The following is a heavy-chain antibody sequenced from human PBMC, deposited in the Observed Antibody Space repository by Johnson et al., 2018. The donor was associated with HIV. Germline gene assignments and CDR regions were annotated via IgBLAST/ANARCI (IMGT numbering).Heavy chain of an antibody. CDR2: LYRGGST. D-gene: IGHD2-15*01. Sequence: VQLVESGGDLIQPGGSPRLSCAASGFTVSSTYMSWVRQAPGKGLEWLSVLYRGGSTYSADSVKGRFTISRDNSKNTLYLQMNSLRAEDTAVYYCARDRTYCSGGSCYFDAFDIWGQGTMVTVSS. J-gene: IGHJ3*02. CDR1: GFTVSSTY. V-gene: IGHV3-53*01. CDR3: ARDRTYCSGGSCYFDAFDI.